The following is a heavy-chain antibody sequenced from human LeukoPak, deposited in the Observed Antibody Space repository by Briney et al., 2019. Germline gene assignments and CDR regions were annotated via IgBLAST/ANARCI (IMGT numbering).Heavy chain of an antibody. Sequence: PGRSLRPSCAASGFTFSTFAMHWVRQAPGKGLEWVAVISYDGSNTYSADSVKGRFTLSRDNSKNTLFLQMNSLRAEDTAVYYCARDVESSGWYGYSGYWGQGTLVTVSS. D-gene: IGHD6-19*01. CDR2: ISYDGSNT. J-gene: IGHJ4*02. V-gene: IGHV3-30-3*01. CDR1: GFTFSTFA. CDR3: ARDVESSGWYGYSGY.